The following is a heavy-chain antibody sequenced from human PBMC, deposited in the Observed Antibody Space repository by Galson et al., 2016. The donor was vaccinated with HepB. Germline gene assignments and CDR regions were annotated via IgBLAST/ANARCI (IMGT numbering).Heavy chain of an antibody. J-gene: IGHJ5*02. CDR3: ARLRIHSVDVTGSLKRYFDP. CDR2: ISNTGSTI. D-gene: IGHD2-21*02. V-gene: IGHV3-11*01. CDR1: GFIFSDFY. Sequence: SLRLSCAASGFIFSDFYMSWIRRVPGQGLEWIAYISNTGSTIFYADSVRGRFTISRDDANRKLFLEMNSLRPEDTATYYCARLRIHSVDVTGSLKRYFDPWGQGTLVTVSS.